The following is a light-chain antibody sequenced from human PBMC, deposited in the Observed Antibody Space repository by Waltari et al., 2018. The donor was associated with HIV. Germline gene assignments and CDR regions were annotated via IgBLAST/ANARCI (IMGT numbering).Light chain of an antibody. Sequence: DIQMAQSPSTLSASLGDRVTITCRASQSVTKYLAWYQQKPGKAPSLLIYRASTLETGVPSRFSGSGSGTEFTLIISSLQPDDFATYYCQQYNSYPWTFGQGIRVEIK. CDR1: QSVTKY. CDR2: RAS. V-gene: IGKV1-5*03. CDR3: QQYNSYPWT. J-gene: IGKJ1*01.